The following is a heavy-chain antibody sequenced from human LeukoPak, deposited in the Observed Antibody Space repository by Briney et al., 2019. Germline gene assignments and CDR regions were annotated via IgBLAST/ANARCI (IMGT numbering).Heavy chain of an antibody. CDR3: ARERGEQQLATYYYYYMDV. CDR1: GGSISSYY. D-gene: IGHD6-13*01. V-gene: IGHV4-4*07. CDR2: IYTSGST. Sequence: SETRSLTCTVSGGSISSYYWSWILQPAGKGLEWIGRIYTSGSTNYNPSLKSRVTMSVDTSKNQFSLKLSSVTAADTAVYYCARERGEQQLATYYYYYMDVWGRGTTVTVSS. J-gene: IGHJ6*03.